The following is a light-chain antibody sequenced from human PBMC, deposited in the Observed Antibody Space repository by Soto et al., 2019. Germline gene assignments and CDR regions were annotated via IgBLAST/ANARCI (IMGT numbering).Light chain of an antibody. CDR2: DVS. J-gene: IGLJ2*01. CDR3: SSYTSSSTLV. CDR1: SSDVGGYNY. Sequence: QSALTQPASGSGSPGQSITISCTGTSSDVGGYNYVSWYKQHPGKAPKLMIYDVSNRPSGVSNRFSGSKSGNTASLTISGLQAEDDADYYCSSYTSSSTLVFGGGTKLTVL. V-gene: IGLV2-14*01.